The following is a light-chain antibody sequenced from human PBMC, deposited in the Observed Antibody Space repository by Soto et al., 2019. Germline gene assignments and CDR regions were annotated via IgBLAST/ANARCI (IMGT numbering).Light chain of an antibody. Sequence: QPVLTQSPSASASLGASVKLTCTLSSGHSSYAIAWYQQQPEKGPRYLMKVNSDGSHSKGDGIPDRFSGSSTGAERYLTISSLQSEDEADYYCQTWGNGIWVFGGGTKLTVL. J-gene: IGLJ3*02. CDR3: QTWGNGIWV. CDR2: VNSDGSH. V-gene: IGLV4-69*02. CDR1: SGHSSYA.